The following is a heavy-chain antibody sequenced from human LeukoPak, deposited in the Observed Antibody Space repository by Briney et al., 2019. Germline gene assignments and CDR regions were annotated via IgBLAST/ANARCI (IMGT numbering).Heavy chain of an antibody. Sequence: SETLSLTCAVSGGSISSSNWWSWVRQPPGKGLEWIGEIYHSGSTNYNPSLKSRVTISVDKSKNQFSLKLSSVTAADTAVYYCARSYDFWSGGRGYFDYWGQGTLVTVSS. CDR1: GGSISSSNW. CDR2: IYHSGST. D-gene: IGHD3-3*01. V-gene: IGHV4-4*02. J-gene: IGHJ4*02. CDR3: ARSYDFWSGGRGYFDY.